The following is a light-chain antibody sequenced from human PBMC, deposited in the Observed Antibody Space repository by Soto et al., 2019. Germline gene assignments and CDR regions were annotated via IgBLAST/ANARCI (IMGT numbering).Light chain of an antibody. CDR3: SSYTSSSTLV. J-gene: IGLJ2*01. CDR1: SSDVGGYNY. V-gene: IGLV2-14*03. CDR2: DVS. Sequence: QSVLTQPASVSGSPGQSITISCTGTSSDVGGYNYVSWYQQHPGKAPKLMIYDVSNRPSGVSNRFSGSKSGSTASLTISGLQAEDGADYYCSSYTSSSTLVFGGGTKVTVL.